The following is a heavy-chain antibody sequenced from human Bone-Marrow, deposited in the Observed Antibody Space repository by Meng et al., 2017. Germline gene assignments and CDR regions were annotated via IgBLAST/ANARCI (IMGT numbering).Heavy chain of an antibody. CDR2: IYYSGST. J-gene: IGHJ4*02. CDR1: GDSISSSSDY. CDR3: ARRDYFDY. Sequence: QLQLPESGPGLVKPSETLSLTCIVSGDSISSSSDYWGWIRQPPGKGLEWIGSIYYSGSTYYNPSLKSRVTISVDTSKNQFSLTLSSVTAADTAVYYCARRDYFDYWGQGTLVTVSS. V-gene: IGHV4-39*01.